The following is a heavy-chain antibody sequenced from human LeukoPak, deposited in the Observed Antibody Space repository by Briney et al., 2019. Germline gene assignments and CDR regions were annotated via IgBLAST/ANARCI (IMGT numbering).Heavy chain of an antibody. CDR2: IIPILGIA. Sequence: SLKLSCKASGGTFSSYTISWVRQAPGQGLEWMGRIIPILGIANYAQKFQGRVTITADKSTSTAYMELSSLRSEDTAVYYCATLLNCSSTSCSNWGQGTLVTVSS. J-gene: IGHJ4*02. D-gene: IGHD2-2*01. CDR1: GGTFSSYT. CDR3: ATLLNCSSTSCSN. V-gene: IGHV1-69*02.